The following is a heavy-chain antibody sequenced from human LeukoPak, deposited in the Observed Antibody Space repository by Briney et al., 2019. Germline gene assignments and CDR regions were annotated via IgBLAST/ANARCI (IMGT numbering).Heavy chain of an antibody. CDR3: ARGLGRSGPHRLGY. CDR1: GYTFTSYD. D-gene: IGHD3-16*01. Sequence: GASVKVSCKASGYTFTSYDINWVRQATGQGLEWMGWMNPNSGNTGYAQKFQGRATMTRNTSISTAYMELSSLRSEDTAVYYCARGLGRSGPHRLGYWGQGTLVTVSS. V-gene: IGHV1-8*01. J-gene: IGHJ4*02. CDR2: MNPNSGNT.